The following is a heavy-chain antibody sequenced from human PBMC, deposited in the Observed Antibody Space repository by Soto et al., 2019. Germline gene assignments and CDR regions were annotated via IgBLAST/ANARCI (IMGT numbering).Heavy chain of an antibody. Sequence: GDSVNVSCKASGGTFSSYAISWVRQAPGQGLEWMGGIIPIFGTANYAQKFQGRVTITADESTSTAYMELSSLRSEDTAVYYCASKVWRWLQLHPFDIWTQGTMVT. V-gene: IGHV1-69*13. CDR1: GGTFSSYA. CDR3: ASKVWRWLQLHPFDI. D-gene: IGHD5-12*01. J-gene: IGHJ3*02. CDR2: IIPIFGTA.